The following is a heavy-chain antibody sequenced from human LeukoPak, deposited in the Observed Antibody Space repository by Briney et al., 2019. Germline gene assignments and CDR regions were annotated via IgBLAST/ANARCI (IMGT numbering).Heavy chain of an antibody. Sequence: PGGSLRLSCAASGFTFSSYGMHWVRQAPGKGLEWVAVISYDGSNKYYADSVKGRFTISRDNSKNTLYLQMNSLRAEDTAAYYCAKDEALWFGELTPDYYGMDVWGQGTTVTVSS. D-gene: IGHD3-10*01. CDR3: AKDEALWFGELTPDYYGMDV. CDR1: GFTFSSYG. CDR2: ISYDGSNK. J-gene: IGHJ6*02. V-gene: IGHV3-30*18.